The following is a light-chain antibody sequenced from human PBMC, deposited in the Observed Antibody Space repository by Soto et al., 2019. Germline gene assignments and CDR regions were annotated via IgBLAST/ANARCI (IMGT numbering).Light chain of an antibody. J-gene: IGKJ2*01. V-gene: IGKV3-20*01. CDR2: GAS. Sequence: EIVLTQSPGTLSLSPGERATLSCRASQSVSSSYLAWYQQKPGQAPRLIIYGASSRATGIPDTFSGSGSGTDFTLTISRLEPEDFAVYYCQQYGSSPYTFGPGTKLEI. CDR3: QQYGSSPYT. CDR1: QSVSSSY.